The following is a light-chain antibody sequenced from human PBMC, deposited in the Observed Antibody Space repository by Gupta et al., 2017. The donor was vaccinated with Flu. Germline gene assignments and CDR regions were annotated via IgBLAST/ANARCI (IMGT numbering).Light chain of an antibody. CDR3: SSYTSRFWV. CDR2: EVS. CDR1: SSDVGGYNY. J-gene: IGLJ3*02. Sequence: SALTQPASVSGSPGQSITIPCTGTSSDVGGYNYVSWYQHHPGKAPKLLIYEVSNRPSGVSNRFSGSKSGNTASLTISGRQAEDENDYYCSSYTSRFWVFGGGTKLTVL. V-gene: IGLV2-14*01.